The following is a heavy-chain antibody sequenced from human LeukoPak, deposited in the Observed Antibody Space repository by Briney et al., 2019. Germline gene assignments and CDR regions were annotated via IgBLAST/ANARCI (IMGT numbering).Heavy chain of an antibody. D-gene: IGHD1-26*01. Sequence: PSETLSLTCAVSGGSISSSNWWSWVRQPPGKGLEWIGEIYHSGSTNYNPSLKSRVTISVDTSKNQFSLKLSSVTAADTAVYYCARDGRGIVGATGHYWGQGTLVTVSS. CDR2: IYHSGST. V-gene: IGHV4-4*02. J-gene: IGHJ4*02. CDR3: ARDGRGIVGATGHY. CDR1: GGSISSSNW.